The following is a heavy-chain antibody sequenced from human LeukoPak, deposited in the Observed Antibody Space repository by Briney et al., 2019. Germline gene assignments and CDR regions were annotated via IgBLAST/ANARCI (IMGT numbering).Heavy chain of an antibody. J-gene: IGHJ5*02. Sequence: PSETLSLTCAVYGGSFSGYYWSWIRQPPGKGLEWIGEINHSGSTNNNPSLKSRVTISVDTSKNQFSLKLSSVTAADTAVYYCALGGITMARGESSWFDPWGQGTLVTVSS. CDR3: ALGGITMARGESSWFDP. D-gene: IGHD3-10*01. V-gene: IGHV4-34*01. CDR2: INHSGST. CDR1: GGSFSGYY.